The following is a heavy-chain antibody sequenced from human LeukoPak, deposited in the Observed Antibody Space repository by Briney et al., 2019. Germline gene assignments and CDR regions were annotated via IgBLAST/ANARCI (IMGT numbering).Heavy chain of an antibody. CDR3: ARGRRVSGWYSYYYYMDV. CDR2: MNPNSGNT. J-gene: IGHJ6*03. V-gene: IGHV1-8*01. Sequence: ASVKVSCKASGYTFTSYDINWVRQATGQGLEWMGWMNPNSGNTGYAQKFQGRVTMTRNTSISTAYMELSSLRSEATAVYYCARGRRVSGWYSYYYYMDVWGKGTTVTVSS. CDR1: GYTFTSYD. D-gene: IGHD6-19*01.